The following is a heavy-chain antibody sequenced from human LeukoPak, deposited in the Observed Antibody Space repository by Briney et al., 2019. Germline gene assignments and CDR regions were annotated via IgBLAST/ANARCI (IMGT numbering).Heavy chain of an antibody. CDR1: GFDFSHYG. CDR3: AKDPTQWLVSNFDY. V-gene: IGHV3-30*18. J-gene: IGHJ4*02. CDR2: ISYDGSNE. D-gene: IGHD6-19*01. Sequence: PGGSLRLSRTASGFDFSHYGIHWVRQIPGKGLAWVTVISYDGSNENYADSVKGRFTISRDNSKNTLYLQMNSLRAEDTAVYYCAKDPTQWLVSNFDYWGQGTLVTVSS.